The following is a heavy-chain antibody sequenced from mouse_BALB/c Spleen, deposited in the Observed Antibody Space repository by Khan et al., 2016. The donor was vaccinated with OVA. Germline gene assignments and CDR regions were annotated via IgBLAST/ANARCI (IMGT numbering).Heavy chain of an antibody. J-gene: IGHJ4*01. Sequence: QVQLKESGPGLVAPSQSLSITCTVSGFSLTSYGVNWVRQPPGKGLEWLGVIWGDGSTNYHSTLMSRLSISKDNSQSQVFSKLSSLQTDDTATYYCAKWGTANYYAMDYWGQGTSVTVSS. CDR1: GFSLTSYG. CDR2: IWGDGST. CDR3: AKWGTANYYAMDY. D-gene: IGHD1-2*01. V-gene: IGHV2-3*01.